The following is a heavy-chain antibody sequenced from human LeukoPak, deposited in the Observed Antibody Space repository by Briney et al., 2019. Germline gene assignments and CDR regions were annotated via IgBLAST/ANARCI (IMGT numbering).Heavy chain of an antibody. CDR1: GGSFSGYY. CDR2: INHSGST. V-gene: IGHV4-34*01. Sequence: PSETLSLTCAVYGGSFSGYYWSWIRQPPGKGLEWIGEINHSGSTNYNPSLKSRVTISVDTSKNQFSLKLSSVTAADTAVYCCARVRYCSGGSCYLTEDYWGQGTLVTVSS. J-gene: IGHJ4*02. CDR3: ARVRYCSGGSCYLTEDY. D-gene: IGHD2-15*01.